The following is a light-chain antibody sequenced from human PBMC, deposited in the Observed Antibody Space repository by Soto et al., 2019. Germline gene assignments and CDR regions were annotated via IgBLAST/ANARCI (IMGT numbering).Light chain of an antibody. CDR2: EVN. Sequence: QSALTQPPSASGSPGQSVAISCTGTSSDVGGFNHVSWYQHHPGKAPRLMIYEVNKRPSGVPDRFSGSKSANTASLTVSGLQVEDEADYYCCSYAGGSTFYVSGTGTKVTVL. CDR1: SSDVGGFNH. J-gene: IGLJ1*01. V-gene: IGLV2-8*01. CDR3: CSYAGGSTFYV.